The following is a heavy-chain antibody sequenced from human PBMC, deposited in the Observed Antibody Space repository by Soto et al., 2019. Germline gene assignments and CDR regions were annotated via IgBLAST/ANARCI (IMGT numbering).Heavy chain of an antibody. D-gene: IGHD6-19*01. CDR3: AGAEIAVAGVFDY. V-gene: IGHV4-4*07. CDR2: IYTSGST. J-gene: IGHJ4*02. CDR1: GVSISSYY. Sequence: SETLSLTCPVSGVSISSYYWSLIRQPAGKGLEWIGRIYTSGSTNYNPSLKSRVTMSVDTSKNQFSLKLSSVTAADTAVYYCAGAEIAVAGVFDYWGQGTLVTVSS.